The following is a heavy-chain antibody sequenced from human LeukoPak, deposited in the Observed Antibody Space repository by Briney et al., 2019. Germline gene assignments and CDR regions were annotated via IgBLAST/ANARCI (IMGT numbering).Heavy chain of an antibody. J-gene: IGHJ2*01. CDR2: ISSSGFTI. D-gene: IGHD4-17*01. CDR1: GFTFSDYY. Sequence: GGSLRLSCAASGFTFSDYYMSWIPQAPGKGLEWVSCISSSGFTIYYADSLKGRFTISRDNAKKSLYLQMDSLRVDDTALYYCAREVTMLTSDYYFDLWGRGTLVTVSS. CDR3: AREVTMLTSDYYFDL. V-gene: IGHV3-11*04.